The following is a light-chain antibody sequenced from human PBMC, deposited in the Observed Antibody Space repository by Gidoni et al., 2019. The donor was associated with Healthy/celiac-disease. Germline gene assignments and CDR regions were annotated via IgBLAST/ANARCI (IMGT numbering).Light chain of an antibody. J-gene: IGKJ5*01. CDR1: QDISNY. V-gene: IGKV1-33*01. CDR2: DAS. Sequence: DIQMTQSRSSLSASVGDRVTITCQASQDISNYLNWYQQKPGKAPKLLIYDASNLETGVPSRFSGSGSGTDFTFTISSLQPEDIATYYCQQYDNLPGITFGQGTRLEIK. CDR3: QQYDNLPGIT.